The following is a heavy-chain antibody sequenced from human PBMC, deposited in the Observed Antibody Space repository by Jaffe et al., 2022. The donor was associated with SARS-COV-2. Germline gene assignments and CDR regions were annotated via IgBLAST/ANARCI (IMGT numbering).Heavy chain of an antibody. CDR1: GYTFTSYA. V-gene: IGHV1-3*01. Sequence: QVQLVQSGAEVKKPGASVKVSCKASGYTFTSYAMHWVRQAPGQRLEWMGWINAGNGNTKYSQKFQGRVTITRDTSASTAYMELSSLRSEDTAVYYCARDQGVRGTRYYYYYYMDVWGKGTTVTVSS. CDR2: INAGNGNT. D-gene: IGHD3-10*01. CDR3: ARDQGVRGTRYYYYYYMDV. J-gene: IGHJ6*03.